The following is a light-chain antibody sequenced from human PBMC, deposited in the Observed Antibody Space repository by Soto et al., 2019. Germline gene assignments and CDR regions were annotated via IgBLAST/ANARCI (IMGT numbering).Light chain of an antibody. Sequence: EIVMTQSPATLSVSPGERATLSCRASQSVSSNLAWYQQKPGQAPRLLIYGASTRATGIPDRFSGSGSGTEFTLTISSLHSEDFAVYYCQQYSNWPLTFGEGTKVEIK. CDR2: GAS. CDR3: QQYSNWPLT. CDR1: QSVSSN. J-gene: IGKJ4*01. V-gene: IGKV3-15*01.